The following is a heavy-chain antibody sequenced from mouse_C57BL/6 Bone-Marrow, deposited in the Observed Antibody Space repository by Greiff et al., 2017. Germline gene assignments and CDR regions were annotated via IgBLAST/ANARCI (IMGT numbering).Heavy chain of an antibody. J-gene: IGHJ4*01. V-gene: IGHV5-4*03. Sequence: DVKLVESGGGLVKPGGSLKLSCAASGFTFSSYAMSWVRQTPEKRLEWVATISDGGSYTYYPDNVKGRFTISRDNAKNNLYLQMSHLKSEDTAMYYCARIYYGNPYYYAMDYWGQGTSVTVSS. CDR3: ARIYYGNPYYYAMDY. CDR2: ISDGGSYT. CDR1: GFTFSSYA. D-gene: IGHD2-1*01.